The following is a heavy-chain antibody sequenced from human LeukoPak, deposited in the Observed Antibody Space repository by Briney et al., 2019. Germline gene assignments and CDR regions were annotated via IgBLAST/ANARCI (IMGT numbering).Heavy chain of an antibody. CDR1: GFTFSSYA. CDR2: IKQDGSKK. CDR3: TRVGYIDEGIDY. Sequence: GGSLRLSCAASGFTFSSYALNWVRQAPGKGLEWVANIKQDGSKKSYVDSVKGRFTISRDNAKNSLYLQMNSLRAEDTAIYYCTRVGYIDEGIDYWGQGTLVTVSS. J-gene: IGHJ4*02. D-gene: IGHD5-24*01. V-gene: IGHV3-7*04.